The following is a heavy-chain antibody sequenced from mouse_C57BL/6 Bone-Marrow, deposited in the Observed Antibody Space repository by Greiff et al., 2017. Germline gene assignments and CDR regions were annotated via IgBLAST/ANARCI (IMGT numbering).Heavy chain of an antibody. V-gene: IGHV1-81*01. Sequence: VMLVESGAELARPGASVKLSCKASGYTFTSYGISWVKQRTGQGLEWIGDIYPRSGNTYYNEKFKGKATLTADKSSSTAYMELRSLTSEDSAVYFWAREPPRPRGYFDYWGQGTTLTVSS. J-gene: IGHJ2*01. CDR1: GYTFTSYG. CDR3: AREPPRPRGYFDY. CDR2: IYPRSGNT.